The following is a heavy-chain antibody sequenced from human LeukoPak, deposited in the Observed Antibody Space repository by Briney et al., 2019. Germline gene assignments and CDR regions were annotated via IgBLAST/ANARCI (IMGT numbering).Heavy chain of an antibody. D-gene: IGHD4-23*01. V-gene: IGHV4-59*08. Sequence: SETLSLTCTVSGGSIRSYYWGWIRQPPGKGLEWIGYIYYSGSTNYNPSLKSRVTISLDTSENQFSLKLSSVTAADTAVYYCASFSDYGGNFFDYWGQGTLVTVSS. J-gene: IGHJ4*02. CDR1: GGSIRSYY. CDR3: ASFSDYGGNFFDY. CDR2: IYYSGST.